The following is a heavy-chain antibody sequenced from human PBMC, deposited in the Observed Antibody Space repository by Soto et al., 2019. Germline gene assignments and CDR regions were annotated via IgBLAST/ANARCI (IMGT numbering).Heavy chain of an antibody. D-gene: IGHD6-25*01. CDR2: IIPIFGTA. Sequence: SVKVSCKASGGTFSSYAISWVRQAPGQGLEWMGGIIPIFGTANYAQKFQGRVTITADESTSTAYMELSSLRSEDTAVYYCAREIAAGGDDAFDIWGQGTMVTVSS. CDR1: GGTFSSYA. V-gene: IGHV1-69*13. CDR3: AREIAAGGDDAFDI. J-gene: IGHJ3*02.